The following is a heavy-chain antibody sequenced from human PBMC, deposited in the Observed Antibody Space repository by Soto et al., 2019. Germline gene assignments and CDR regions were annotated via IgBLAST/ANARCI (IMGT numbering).Heavy chain of an antibody. V-gene: IGHV4-59*13. J-gene: IGHJ6*01. CDR1: GGSINIYH. CDR3: ARAPSEAASRARYYSG. CDR2: FYYPGST. Sequence: SETLSLTCTISGGSINIYHWTLIRQAPGKGLEWIGFFYYPGSTNYNSSLKSRVTISLDTSTNQFSLSLNSVTAADTAVYYCARAPSEAASRARYYSG. D-gene: IGHD6-25*01.